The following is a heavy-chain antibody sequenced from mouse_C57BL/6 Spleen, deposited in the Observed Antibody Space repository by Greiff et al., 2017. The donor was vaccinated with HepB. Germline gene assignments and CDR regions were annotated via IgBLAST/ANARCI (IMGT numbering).Heavy chain of an antibody. CDR3: ARMARTIN. J-gene: IGHJ2*01. V-gene: IGHV5-6-3*01. Sequence: EVKLVESGGGLVQPGGSLKLSCAASGFTFSSYGMSWVRQTPDKRLELVATINSNGGSTYYPDSVKGRFTISRDNAKNTLYLQMSSLKSEDTAMYYCARMARTINSGQGTTLTVSS. CDR2: INSNGGST. CDR1: GFTFSSYG.